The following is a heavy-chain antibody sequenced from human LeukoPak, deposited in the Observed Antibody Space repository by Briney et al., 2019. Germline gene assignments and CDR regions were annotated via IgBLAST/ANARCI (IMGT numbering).Heavy chain of an antibody. CDR3: ARAIVLITHFDY. CDR2: ISNDGRNK. CDR1: GFTFSSYG. J-gene: IGHJ4*02. V-gene: IGHV3-30*03. Sequence: GGSLRLSCVASGFTFSSYGMHWVRQAPGKGLEWVAAISNDGRNKYYADSVKGRFTISRDNPKNTLYLQINSLRAEDTAVYYCARAIVLITHFDYWGQGTLVTVSS. D-gene: IGHD2/OR15-2a*01.